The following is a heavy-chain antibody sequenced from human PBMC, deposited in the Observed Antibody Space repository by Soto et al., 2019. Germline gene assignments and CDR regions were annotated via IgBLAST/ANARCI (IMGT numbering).Heavy chain of an antibody. Sequence: QLVESGGGLTQAGGPLRLSCVGSGFFFNNYDMHWVRQVRGKGLEWVSAIGAADDPYYSVSVKGRFIVSRDNAQKSLYLQMNTRRAADTLVFFCARAYTGQLPRRGDYYYALDVWGRGTTVTVSS. D-gene: IGHD2-2*01. CDR2: IGAADDP. V-gene: IGHV3-13*05. CDR3: ARAYTGQLPRRGDYYYALDV. CDR1: GFFFNNYD. J-gene: IGHJ6*02.